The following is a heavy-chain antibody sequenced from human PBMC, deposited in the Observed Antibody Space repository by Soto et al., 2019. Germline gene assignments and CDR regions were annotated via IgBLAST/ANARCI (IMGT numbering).Heavy chain of an antibody. Sequence: ETLSLTCAVYGGSFSGYYWSWIRQPPGKGLEWIGEINHSGSTNYNPSLKSRVTISVDTSKNQFSLKLSSVTAADTAVYYCARGRGTWIQLWNYDYWGQGTLVTVSS. V-gene: IGHV4-34*01. CDR3: ARGRGTWIQLWNYDY. CDR2: INHSGST. J-gene: IGHJ4*02. CDR1: GGSFSGYY. D-gene: IGHD5-18*01.